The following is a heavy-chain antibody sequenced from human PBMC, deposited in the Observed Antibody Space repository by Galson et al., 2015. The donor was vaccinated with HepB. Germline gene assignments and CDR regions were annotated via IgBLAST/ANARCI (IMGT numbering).Heavy chain of an antibody. J-gene: IGHJ6*02. CDR2: ISSSSSYI. CDR1: GFTFSSYS. V-gene: IGHV3-21*01. Sequence: SLRLSCAASGFTFSSYSMNWVRQAPGKGLEWVSSISSSSSYIYYADSVKGRFTISRDNAKNSLYLQMNSLRAEGTAVYYCARDMIAAAASGYYYYGMDVWGQGTTVTVSS. CDR3: ARDMIAAAASGYYYYGMDV. D-gene: IGHD6-13*01.